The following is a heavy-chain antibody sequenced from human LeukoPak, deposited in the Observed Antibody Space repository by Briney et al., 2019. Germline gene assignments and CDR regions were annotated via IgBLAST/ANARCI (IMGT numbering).Heavy chain of an antibody. CDR2: IESSSSPT. CDR1: GFSFSAYS. CDR3: ARAGGNGVCTGYYSYYGMDV. D-gene: IGHD2-8*01. J-gene: IGHJ6*02. Sequence: GGSLRLSCLASGFSFSAYSMNWVRQAPGKGLEWVSYIESSSSPTYYATSVKGRFTIFRDNAKNSLYLQMNSLRDDDTAVYYCARAGGNGVCTGYYSYYGMDVWGQRTTVVVSS. V-gene: IGHV3-48*02.